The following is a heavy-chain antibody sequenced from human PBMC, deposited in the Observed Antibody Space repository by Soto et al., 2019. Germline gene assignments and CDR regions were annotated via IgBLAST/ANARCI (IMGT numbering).Heavy chain of an antibody. Sequence: GGSLRLSCAASGFTFSNAWMSWVRQAPGKGLEWVGRIKSKTDGGTTDYAAPVKGRFTISRDDSKNTLYLQMNSLKTEDTAVYYCTTALDPSYYDFWSGYSPLGYWGQGTLVTVSS. D-gene: IGHD3-3*01. CDR1: GFTFSNAW. CDR3: TTALDPSYYDFWSGYSPLGY. J-gene: IGHJ4*02. V-gene: IGHV3-15*01. CDR2: IKSKTDGGTT.